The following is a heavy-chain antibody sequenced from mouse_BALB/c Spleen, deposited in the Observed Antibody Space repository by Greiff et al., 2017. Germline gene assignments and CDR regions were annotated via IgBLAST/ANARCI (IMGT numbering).Heavy chain of an antibody. CDR3: ARGGGYYFDY. CDR2: ISSGSSTI. J-gene: IGHJ2*01. CDR1: GFTFSSFG. Sequence: DVQPVESGGGLVQPGGSPKPSCAAPGFTFSSFGMHWVRQAPEKGLEWVAYISSGSSTIYYADTGKGRFTISRDNPKNTLFLQMASLRSEDTAMYYCARGGGYYFDYWGQGTTLTVSS. V-gene: IGHV5-17*02.